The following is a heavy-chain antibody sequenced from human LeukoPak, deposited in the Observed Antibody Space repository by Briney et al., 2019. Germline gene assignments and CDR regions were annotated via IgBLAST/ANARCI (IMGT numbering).Heavy chain of an antibody. Sequence: PSETLSLTXAVYGGSFSGYYWSWIRQPPGKGLEWIGEINHSGSTNYNPSLKSRVTISVDTSKNQFSLKLSSVTAADTAVYYCARLIKITIFGVVIGLDPWGQGTLVTVSS. V-gene: IGHV4-34*01. CDR1: GGSFSGYY. CDR3: ARLIKITIFGVVIGLDP. J-gene: IGHJ5*02. CDR2: INHSGST. D-gene: IGHD3-3*01.